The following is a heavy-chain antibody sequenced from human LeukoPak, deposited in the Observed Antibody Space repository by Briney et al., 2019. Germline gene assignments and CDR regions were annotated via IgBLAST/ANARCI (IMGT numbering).Heavy chain of an antibody. D-gene: IGHD2-21*02. CDR1: GGSMRNYY. V-gene: IGHV4-31*11. J-gene: IGHJ4*02. Sequence: PSETLSLTCAVSGGSMRNYYWSWIRQHPGKGLEWIGYIYYSGSTYYNPSLKSRVTISVDTSKNQFSLKLSSVTAADTAVYYCARLNLLAYCGGDCYSPPYYFDYWGQGTLVTVSS. CDR2: IYYSGST. CDR3: ARLNLLAYCGGDCYSPPYYFDY.